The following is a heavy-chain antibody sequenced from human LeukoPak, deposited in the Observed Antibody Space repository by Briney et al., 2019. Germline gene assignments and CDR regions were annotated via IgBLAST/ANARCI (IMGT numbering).Heavy chain of an antibody. CDR1: GFIFSSYS. CDR3: ARDGTTRNDQFYYYYGMDV. Sequence: GGSLRLSCAASGFIFSSYSVSWVRQAPGKGLEWVSSISSSSTYLYYADSVKGRFTISRDNAKSSLYLQMNSLRAEDTAVYYCARDGTTRNDQFYYYYGMDVWGQGTTVTVSS. V-gene: IGHV3-21*01. D-gene: IGHD1-1*01. J-gene: IGHJ6*02. CDR2: ISSSSTYL.